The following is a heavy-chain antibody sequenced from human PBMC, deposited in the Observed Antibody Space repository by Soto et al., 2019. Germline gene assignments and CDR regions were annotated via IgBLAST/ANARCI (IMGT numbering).Heavy chain of an antibody. V-gene: IGHV1-3*01. CDR3: ARGIATGQLDP. D-gene: IGHD2-15*01. J-gene: IGHJ5*02. Sequence: QVQHVQSGAEVKKPGASVKISCKASGYTFTRYTMNWVRQAPGQRLEWMGWINPDNGNTKSSQKFQDRVIITRDTSASTAYMDLSSLRSEDTDVYYCARGIATGQLDPWGQGTLVTVSS. CDR2: INPDNGNT. CDR1: GYTFTRYT.